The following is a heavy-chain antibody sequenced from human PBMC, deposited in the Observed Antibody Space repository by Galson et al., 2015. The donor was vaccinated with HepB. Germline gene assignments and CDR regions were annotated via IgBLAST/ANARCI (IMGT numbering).Heavy chain of an antibody. V-gene: IGHV3-30*04. Sequence: SLRLSCAASGFTFSSYVMHWVRQAPGKGLEWMAVISYDGSNKYYADSVKGRFTISRDNSKNTLYLQMNSLRAEDTAVYYCARSRLVRGITSDYWGQGTLVTVSS. CDR3: ARSRLVRGITSDY. J-gene: IGHJ4*02. D-gene: IGHD3-10*01. CDR2: ISYDGSNK. CDR1: GFTFSSYV.